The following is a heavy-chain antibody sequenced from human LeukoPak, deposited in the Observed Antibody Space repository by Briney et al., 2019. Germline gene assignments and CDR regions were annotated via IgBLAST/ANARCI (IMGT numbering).Heavy chain of an antibody. V-gene: IGHV4-61*02. CDR1: GGSISSGSYY. D-gene: IGHD3-16*02. Sequence: SETLSLTCTVSGGSISSGSYYWSWIRQPAGKGLEWIGRIYTSGSTNYNPSLKSRVTISVDTSKNHFSLKLSSVTAADTAVYYCASKSLRSYYMDVWGKGTTVTVSS. CDR3: ASKSLRSYYMDV. J-gene: IGHJ6*03. CDR2: IYTSGST.